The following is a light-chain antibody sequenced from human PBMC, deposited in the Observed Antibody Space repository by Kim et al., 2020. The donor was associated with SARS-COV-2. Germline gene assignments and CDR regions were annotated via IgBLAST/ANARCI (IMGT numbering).Light chain of an antibody. V-gene: IGLV3-1*01. CDR2: QDS. J-gene: IGLJ2*01. Sequence: VSQGQTASCTCYGDKLGDKYACWYQQKPGQSPVLVIYQDSKRPSGIPERFSGSNSGNTATLTISGTQAKDEADYYCQAWDSSTAAFGGGTQLTVL. CDR3: QAWDSSTAA. CDR1: KLGDKY.